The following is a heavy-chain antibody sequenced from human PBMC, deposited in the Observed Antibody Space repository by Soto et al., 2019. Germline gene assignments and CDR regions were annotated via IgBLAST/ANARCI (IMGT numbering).Heavy chain of an antibody. CDR2: ISAHNRDT. V-gene: IGHV1-18*01. CDR3: ARDAAYNDFWGGVMELYSYNMDV. Sequence: QVQLVQSEAEVKKPGASLKVSCRASGYNFANYGISWVRQAPGQGLEWMGWISAHNRDTKYAQKVQGRVTMTAHTSTSTAYMEMWSLRSDDTAVYYCARDAAYNDFWGGVMELYSYNMDVWGQGTTVTV. D-gene: IGHD3-3*01. J-gene: IGHJ6*02. CDR1: GYNFANYG.